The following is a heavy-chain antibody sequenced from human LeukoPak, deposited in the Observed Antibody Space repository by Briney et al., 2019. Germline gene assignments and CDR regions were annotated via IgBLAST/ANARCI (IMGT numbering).Heavy chain of an antibody. CDR2: INTDESGT. V-gene: IGHV3-74*01. CDR1: GFTFSNYW. Sequence: GGSLRLSCAAFGFTFSNYWMHWVRQAPGEGLVWVSRINTDESGTSYADSVKDRFTISIDNAKNTLYLQMNSLRPEDTAVYYCARDGSLPDYWGQGTLVTVSS. CDR3: ARDGSLPDY. J-gene: IGHJ4*02.